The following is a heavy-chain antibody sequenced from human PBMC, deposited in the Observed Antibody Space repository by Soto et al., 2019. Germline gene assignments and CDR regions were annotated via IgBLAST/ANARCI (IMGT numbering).Heavy chain of an antibody. D-gene: IGHD1-7*01. CDR3: AKAELSYY. CDR1: GFTFKNFA. J-gene: IGHJ4*02. V-gene: IGHV3-23*01. CDR2: ISGSAGST. Sequence: GVLRLSCAASGFTFKNFAMTWVRQAPGKGLEWVSAISGSAGSTYYADSVRGRFTISRDNSKNTLFLQMNSLRAEDTAVYYCAKAELSYYWGQGALVTVSS.